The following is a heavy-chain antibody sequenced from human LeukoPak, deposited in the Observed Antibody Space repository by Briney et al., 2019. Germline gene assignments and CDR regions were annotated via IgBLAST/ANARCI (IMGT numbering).Heavy chain of an antibody. V-gene: IGHV4-38-2*02. D-gene: IGHD3-22*01. Sequence: SETLSLTCTVSGGSISSYYWGWIRQPPGKGLEWIGSIYHSGSTYYNPSLKSRVTISVDTSKNQFSLKLSSVTAADTAVYYCARDQYYYDSSGYYYGHLGDYWGQGTLVSVSS. CDR3: ARDQYYYDSSGYYYGHLGDY. CDR2: IYHSGST. J-gene: IGHJ4*02. CDR1: GGSISSYY.